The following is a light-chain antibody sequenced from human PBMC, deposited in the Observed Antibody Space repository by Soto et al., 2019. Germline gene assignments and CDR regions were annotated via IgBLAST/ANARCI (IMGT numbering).Light chain of an antibody. CDR3: NSYAGSYNWV. CDR2: EVS. Sequence: SALTQPPSASGSPGQSVTISCTGTSSDVGGYNYVSWYQQHPGKAPKLLIYEVSKRPSGVPDRFSGSKSGNTASLTVSGLQAADEADYYCNSYAGSYNWVFGGGTKVTVL. CDR1: SSDVGGYNY. J-gene: IGLJ3*02. V-gene: IGLV2-8*01.